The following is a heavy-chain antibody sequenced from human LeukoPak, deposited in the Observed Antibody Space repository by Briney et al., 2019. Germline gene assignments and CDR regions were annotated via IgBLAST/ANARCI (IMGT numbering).Heavy chain of an antibody. D-gene: IGHD3-22*01. CDR3: ARGPGTMMDGVDY. Sequence: GESLKISCRGSGYSFTSYCIGWVRQMPGKGLEWRGIFYPGESDPRHSTSLQGQVNISADKSISTAYLPWSSLKASDNALYYCARGPGTMMDGVDYWGQGNLVRVFS. CDR2: FYPGESDP. CDR1: GYSFTSYC. V-gene: IGHV5-51*01. J-gene: IGHJ4*02.